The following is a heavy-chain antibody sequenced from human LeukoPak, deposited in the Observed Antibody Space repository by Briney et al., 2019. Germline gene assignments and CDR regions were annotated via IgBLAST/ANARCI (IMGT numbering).Heavy chain of an antibody. CDR3: AKGVAGYNDY. D-gene: IGHD6-19*01. Sequence: SCKVSGYTLTELSMHWVRQAPGKGLEWVAVISYDGSNKYYADSVKGRFTISRDNSKNTLYLQMNSLRAEDTAVYYCAKGVAGYNDYWGQGTLVTVSS. J-gene: IGHJ4*02. CDR1: GYTLTELS. V-gene: IGHV3-30*18. CDR2: ISYDGSNK.